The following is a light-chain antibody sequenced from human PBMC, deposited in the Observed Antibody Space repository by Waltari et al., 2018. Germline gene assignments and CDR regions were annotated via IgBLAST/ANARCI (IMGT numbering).Light chain of an antibody. Sequence: DIQMTQSPSTLSASVGDRVTITCRASQSINNRLAWYQQKPGEAPNLLIYKASTLETGVPSRFSGSGSGTEFTLTISSLQPDDFATYYCQQYNSNSLLTFGGGTKVEIK. CDR2: KAS. CDR1: QSINNR. J-gene: IGKJ4*01. CDR3: QQYNSNSLLT. V-gene: IGKV1-5*03.